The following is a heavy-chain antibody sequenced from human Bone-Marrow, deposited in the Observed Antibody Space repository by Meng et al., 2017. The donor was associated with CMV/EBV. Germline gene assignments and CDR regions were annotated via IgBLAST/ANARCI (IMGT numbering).Heavy chain of an antibody. V-gene: IGHV4-34*01. CDR2: INHSGST. J-gene: IGHJ6*02. D-gene: IGHD2-2*02. CDR3: ASGIGYCSGTSCHTPYYYGMDV. Sequence: SETLSLTCAVYGGSFSGYYWSWIRQPPGKGLEWIGEINHSGSTNYNPSLKSRVTISVDTSKNQFSLKLSSVTAADTAVYYCASGIGYCSGTSCHTPYYYGMDVWGQGTTVTVSS. CDR1: GGSFSGYY.